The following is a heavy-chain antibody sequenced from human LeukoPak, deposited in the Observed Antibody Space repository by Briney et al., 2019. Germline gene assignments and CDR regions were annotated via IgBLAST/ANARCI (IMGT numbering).Heavy chain of an antibody. CDR3: ARLRGGGYDILTGYYTKTYYFDY. CDR2: IYYSGNT. J-gene: IGHJ4*02. V-gene: IGHV4-38-2*02. CDR1: DFSISSDYY. D-gene: IGHD3-9*01. Sequence: PSETLSLTCTVSDFSISSDYYWGWIRQPPGKGLEWIGSIYYSGNTYYNPSLKSRVTISVDTSKNQFSLKLSSVTAADTAVYYCARLRGGGYDILTGYYTKTYYFDYWGQGTLVTVSS.